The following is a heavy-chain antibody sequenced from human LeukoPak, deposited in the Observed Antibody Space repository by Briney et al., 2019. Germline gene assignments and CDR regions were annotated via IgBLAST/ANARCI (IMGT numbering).Heavy chain of an antibody. Sequence: PGGSLRLSCAASGFTFSSAYMSWVRQAPGKGLGWIGRIKSKSDGGTTDYAAPVKGRFIISRDDSKNTLYVQMYGLKTEDTAVYYCSTDAGYSSRWYNYWGQGILVTVSS. CDR1: GFTFSSAY. CDR3: STDAGYSSRWYNY. V-gene: IGHV3-15*01. CDR2: IKSKSDGGTT. D-gene: IGHD6-13*01. J-gene: IGHJ4*02.